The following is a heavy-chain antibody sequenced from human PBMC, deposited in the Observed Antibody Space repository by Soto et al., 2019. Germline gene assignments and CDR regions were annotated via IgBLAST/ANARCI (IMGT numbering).Heavy chain of an antibody. CDR2: ISSSSSFI. J-gene: IGHJ4*02. D-gene: IGHD3-9*01. V-gene: IGHV3-21*01. CDR3: ARSYDILTGYSGFDY. Sequence: EVQLVESGGGQVKPGGSLRLSCAASGFTFSSYSMNWVRQAPGKGLEWVSSISSSSSFIYYADSVKGRFTISRDNAKNSLYLQMNSLRAEDTAMFYCARSYDILTGYSGFDYWGQGTLVTVSS. CDR1: GFTFSSYS.